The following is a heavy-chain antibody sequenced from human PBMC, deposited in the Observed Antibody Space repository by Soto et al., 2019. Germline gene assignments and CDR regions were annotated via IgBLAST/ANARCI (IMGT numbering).Heavy chain of an antibody. V-gene: IGHV4-59*01. J-gene: IGHJ4*02. CDR2: IYYSGST. Sequence: SETLSLTCTVSGGSISSYYWSWIRQPPGKGLEWIGYIYYSGSTNYNPSLKSRVTISVDTSKNQFSLKLSSVTAADTAVYYCARSGQWLARDFDYWGQGTLVTVSS. D-gene: IGHD6-19*01. CDR3: ARSGQWLARDFDY. CDR1: GGSISSYY.